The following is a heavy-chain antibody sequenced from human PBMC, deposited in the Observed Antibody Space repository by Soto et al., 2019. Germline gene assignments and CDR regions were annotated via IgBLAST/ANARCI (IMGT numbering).Heavy chain of an antibody. Sequence: GGSLRLSCATSGFSFSTYNMNWVRQAPGKGLEWVSSINGRSNYKYYTDSVKGRFAISRDNPKNSLYLQMNSLRAEDTAIYFCAREIRGTTVTTNFDYWGQGTLVTVSS. D-gene: IGHD4-17*01. CDR3: AREIRGTTVTTNFDY. V-gene: IGHV3-21*04. CDR2: INGRSNYK. J-gene: IGHJ4*02. CDR1: GFSFSTYN.